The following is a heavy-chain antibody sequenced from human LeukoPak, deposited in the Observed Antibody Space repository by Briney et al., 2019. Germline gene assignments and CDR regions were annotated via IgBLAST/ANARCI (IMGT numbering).Heavy chain of an antibody. CDR1: GGSISSYY. D-gene: IGHD3-22*01. V-gene: IGHV4-59*12. CDR3: ARGPYYYDSSGYYPIDY. J-gene: IGHJ4*02. Sequence: SETLSLTCTVSGGSISSYYWSWIRQPPGKRLEWIGYIYYSGSTNYNPSLKSRVTISVDTSKNQFSLKLSSVTAADTAVYYCARGPYYYDSSGYYPIDYWGQGTLVTVSS. CDR2: IYYSGST.